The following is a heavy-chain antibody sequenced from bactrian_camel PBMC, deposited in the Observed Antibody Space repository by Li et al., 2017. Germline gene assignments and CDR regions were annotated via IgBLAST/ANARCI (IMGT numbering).Heavy chain of an antibody. CDR3: AARAPWTGSCLPLIGPPLVGDFPY. CDR2: INRRGTT. D-gene: IGHD6*01. J-gene: IGHJ6*01. Sequence: HVQLVESGGGSVRAGGSLRLSCRISGKSALYLCMGWFRQTPGKEREGIAAINRRGTTNYADSVKGRFTISKDNAKNILYLHMNSLKPEDTGLYYCAARAPWTGSCLPLIGPPLVGDFPYWG. CDR1: GKSALYLC. V-gene: IGHV3S53*01.